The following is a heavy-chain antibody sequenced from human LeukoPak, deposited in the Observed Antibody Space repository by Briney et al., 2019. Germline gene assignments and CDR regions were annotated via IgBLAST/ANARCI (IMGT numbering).Heavy chain of an antibody. CDR1: GFTFSSYG. CDR2: ISYDGSNK. J-gene: IGHJ5*02. D-gene: IGHD6-6*01. V-gene: IGHV3-30*18. Sequence: GGSLRHSCAASGFTFSSYGMHWVRQAPGKGLEWVAVISYDGSNKYYADSVKGRFTISRDNSKNTLYLQMNSLRAEDTAVYYCAKWSSPIGFDPWGQGTLVTVSS. CDR3: AKWSSPIGFDP.